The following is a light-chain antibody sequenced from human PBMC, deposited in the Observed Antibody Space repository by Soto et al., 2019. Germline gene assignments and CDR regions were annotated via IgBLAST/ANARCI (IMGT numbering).Light chain of an antibody. CDR3: QAWDSSTVV. Sequence: SSELTQPPSVSVAPGQTARITCGGNNIGSKSVHWYQQKPGQSPVLVIYQDSKRPSGIPERFSGSNSGNTATLTISGTQAMDEADYYCQAWDSSTVVFGGGTKLTVL. CDR2: QDS. V-gene: IGLV3-9*01. J-gene: IGLJ2*01. CDR1: NIGSKS.